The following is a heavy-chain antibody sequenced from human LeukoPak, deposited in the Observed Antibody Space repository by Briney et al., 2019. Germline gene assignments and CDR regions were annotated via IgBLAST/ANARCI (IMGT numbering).Heavy chain of an antibody. D-gene: IGHD2-15*01. CDR1: GFTFSSYA. J-gene: IGHJ4*02. V-gene: IGHV3-23*01. CDR3: AKDLSHCSGGSCYSAVDY. CDR2: ISGSGSST. Sequence: PGGSLRLSCAASGFTFSSYAMSWVRQAPGKGLEWVSAISGSGSSTYYAESVKGRFTISRDNSKNTLYVQMNSLRAEDTAEYYCAKDLSHCSGGSCYSAVDYWGQGTLVTVSS.